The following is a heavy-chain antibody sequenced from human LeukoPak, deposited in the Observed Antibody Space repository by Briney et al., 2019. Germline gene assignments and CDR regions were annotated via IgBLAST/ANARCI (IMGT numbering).Heavy chain of an antibody. Sequence: PSETLSLTCTVSGGSISSYYWSWIRQPPGKGLEWIGYIYYSGSTNYNPSLKSRVTISVDTSKNQFSLKLSSVTAADTAVYYCARGGKGVATIRHRRSLDYWGQGTLVTVSS. D-gene: IGHD5-12*01. V-gene: IGHV4-59*12. CDR1: GGSISSYY. J-gene: IGHJ4*02. CDR2: IYYSGST. CDR3: ARGGKGVATIRHRRSLDY.